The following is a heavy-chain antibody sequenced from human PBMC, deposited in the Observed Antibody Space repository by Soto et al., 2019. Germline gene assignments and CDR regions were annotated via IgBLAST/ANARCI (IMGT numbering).Heavy chain of an antibody. J-gene: IGHJ5*02. CDR1: GFTFSSYA. D-gene: IGHD5-18*01. Sequence: GGSPRLSCAASGFTFSSYAMSWVRQAPGKGLEWVSLISGSGGSRYYADSVKGRFTISRDNSKNTLYLQMNSLRADDTAVYYCAKVMVKNWFDPWGQGTLVTVSS. CDR2: ISGSGGSR. CDR3: AKVMVKNWFDP. V-gene: IGHV3-23*01.